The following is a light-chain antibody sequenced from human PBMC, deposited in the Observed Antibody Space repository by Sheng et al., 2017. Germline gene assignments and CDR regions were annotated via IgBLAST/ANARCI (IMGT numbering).Light chain of an antibody. CDR1: QGISTY. CDR2: AAS. J-gene: IGKJ3*01. Sequence: DIQMTQSPSSLSASVGDRVTISCRASQGISTYLNWYQHKPGRAPKLLIYAASTLQSGVPSRFSGSASGTDFTLTISSLQPEDFATYYCQQTYSMFPITFGPGTKSGDQT. CDR3: QQTYSMFPIT. V-gene: IGKV1-39*01.